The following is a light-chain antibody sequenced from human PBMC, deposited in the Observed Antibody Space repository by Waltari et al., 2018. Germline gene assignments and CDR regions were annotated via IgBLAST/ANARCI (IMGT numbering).Light chain of an antibody. CDR2: EVS. V-gene: IGLV2-14*01. Sequence: QSALTQPASVSGSPGQSITISCTGTSSDVGGYNFVSWYQQHPGKAPNVMIYEVSNRPSGVSNRFSGSKSGNPASLTISGLQAEDEADYYCSSYTSSSTWVFGGGTKLTVL. CDR3: SSYTSSSTWV. CDR1: SSDVGGYNF. J-gene: IGLJ3*02.